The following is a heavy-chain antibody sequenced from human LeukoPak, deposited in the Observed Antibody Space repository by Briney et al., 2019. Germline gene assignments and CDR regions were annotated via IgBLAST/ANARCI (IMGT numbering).Heavy chain of an antibody. J-gene: IGHJ5*02. D-gene: IGHD4-17*01. Sequence: GGSLRLSCAASRFTFSSYGMHWVRQAPGKGLEWVSDINGSGGSTYYTDSVKGRFTISRDNSKNTLYLQMNSLRAEDTAIYYCAKKYTTGLDPWGQGTLVTVSS. CDR1: RFTFSSYG. V-gene: IGHV3-23*01. CDR2: INGSGGST. CDR3: AKKYTTGLDP.